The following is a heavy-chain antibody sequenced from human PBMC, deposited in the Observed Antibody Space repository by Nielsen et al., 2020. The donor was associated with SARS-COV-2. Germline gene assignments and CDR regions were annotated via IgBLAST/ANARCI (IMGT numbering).Heavy chain of an antibody. Sequence: GESLKISCAASGFIVSNNYMSWVRQAPGKGLEWVSVMYSAVTTYYADSVKGRFTISRHSSENSLYLQMNSLRADDTALYYCARGGYCSSSSCYNAFDVWGEGTMVLVSS. D-gene: IGHD2-2*03. J-gene: IGHJ3*01. CDR1: GFIVSNNY. CDR2: MYSAVTT. V-gene: IGHV3-53*04. CDR3: ARGGYCSSSSCYNAFDV.